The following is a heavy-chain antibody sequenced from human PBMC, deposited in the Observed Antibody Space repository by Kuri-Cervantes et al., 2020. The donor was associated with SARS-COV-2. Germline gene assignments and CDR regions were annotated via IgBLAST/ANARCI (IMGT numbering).Heavy chain of an antibody. D-gene: IGHD3-10*01. J-gene: IGHJ6*02. CDR2: IYYSGST. V-gene: IGHV4-30-4*08. CDR3: ARDRLGLLWFGEPKRYGMDV. CDR1: DGSFSGYS. Sequence: LRLSCVVYDGSFSGYSWTWIRQSPGKGLEWIGYIYYSGSTYYNPSLKSRVTISVDTSKNQFSLKLSSVTAADTAVYYCARDRLGLLWFGEPKRYGMDVWGQGTTVTVSS.